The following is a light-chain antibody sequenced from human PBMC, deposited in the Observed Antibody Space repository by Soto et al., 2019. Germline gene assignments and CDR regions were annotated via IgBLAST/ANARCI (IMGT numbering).Light chain of an antibody. V-gene: IGKV3-20*01. Sequence: EILLTQSPGTLYLSPGERATLSCRASQSVGSTNLAWYQQKLGQAPRLLIYGASSRAIGSLHRFSGSGSRTNVTHDITRPEPEYFAEYYYHWHSFPSLTFGGGTKVEIK. CDR2: GAS. CDR1: QSVGSTN. J-gene: IGKJ4*01. CDR3: HWHSFPSLT.